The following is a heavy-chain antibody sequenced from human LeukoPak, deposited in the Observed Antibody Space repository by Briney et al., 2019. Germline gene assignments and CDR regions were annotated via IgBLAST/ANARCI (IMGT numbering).Heavy chain of an antibody. J-gene: IGHJ4*02. D-gene: IGHD3/OR15-3a*01. CDR2: IYYSGST. CDR1: GGSISSYY. CDR3: ARDLMPHDF. Sequence: PSETLSLTCTVSGGSISSYYWSWIRQPPGKGLEWIGYIYYSGSTNYNPSLKSRVTISVDTSRNQFSLKLSSVTAADTAVYYCARDLMPHDFWGQGTLVTVSS. V-gene: IGHV4-59*01.